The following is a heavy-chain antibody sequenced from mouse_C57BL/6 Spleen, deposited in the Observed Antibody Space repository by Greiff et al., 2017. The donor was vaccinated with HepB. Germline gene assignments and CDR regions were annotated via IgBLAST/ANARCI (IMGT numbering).Heavy chain of an antibody. CDR1: GFTFSSYA. CDR3: AREGLRLGFDY. Sequence: DVHLVESGGGLVQPGGSLKLSCAASGFTFSSYAMSWVRQTPEKRLEWVATISDGGSYTYYPDNVKGRFTISRDNAKNNLYLQMSHLKSEDTAMYYCAREGLRLGFDYWGQGTTLTVSS. J-gene: IGHJ2*01. CDR2: ISDGGSYT. V-gene: IGHV5-4*01. D-gene: IGHD2-4*01.